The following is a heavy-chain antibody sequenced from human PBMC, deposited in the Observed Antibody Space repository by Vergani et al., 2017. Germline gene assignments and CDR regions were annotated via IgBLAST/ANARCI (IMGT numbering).Heavy chain of an antibody. CDR3: ARSHTSMIVVAPDAFDI. CDR1: GFTVSSNY. V-gene: IGHV3-53*01. D-gene: IGHD3-22*01. J-gene: IGHJ3*02. CDR2: IYSGGST. Sequence: EVQLVESGGGLIQPGGSLRLSCAASGFTVSSNYMSWVRQAPGKGLEWVSVIYSGGSTYYADSVKGRFTSSRDNSKNTLYLQMNSLRAEDTAVYYCARSHTSMIVVAPDAFDIWGQGTMVTVSS.